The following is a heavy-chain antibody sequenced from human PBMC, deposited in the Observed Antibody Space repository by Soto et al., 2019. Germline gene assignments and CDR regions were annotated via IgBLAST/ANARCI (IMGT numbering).Heavy chain of an antibody. J-gene: IGHJ3*02. CDR2: ISAYNGNT. D-gene: IGHD6-19*01. Sequence: QVQLVQSGAEVKKPGASVKVSCKASGYTFTSYGITWVRQAPGQGLEWMGWISAYNGNTNYAQKLQGRVTMTTDTSTSTAYMELRSLRSADTAVYYCARQQSSGWYFDAFDIWGQGTMVTVSS. CDR1: GYTFTSYG. CDR3: ARQQSSGWYFDAFDI. V-gene: IGHV1-18*01.